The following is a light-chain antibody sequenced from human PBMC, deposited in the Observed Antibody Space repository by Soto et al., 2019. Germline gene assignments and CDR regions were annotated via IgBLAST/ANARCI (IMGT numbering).Light chain of an antibody. V-gene: IGKV1-12*01. CDR2: STS. CDR3: QQANTFPFT. CDR1: QSVDNW. J-gene: IGKJ5*01. Sequence: DIQLTQSPSSVSASVGDSVTIICRASQSVDNWLAWYQQKPGKAPKLLIYSTSSLQSGVPSRFSGSGSGTDFTLTISGLQPEDFAIYYCQQANTFPFTFGQGTRLDIK.